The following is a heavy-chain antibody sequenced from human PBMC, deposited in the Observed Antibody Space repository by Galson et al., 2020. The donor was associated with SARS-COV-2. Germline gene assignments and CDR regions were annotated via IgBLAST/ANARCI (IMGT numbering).Heavy chain of an antibody. CDR3: ARGHCSSTSCFRDGLDV. CDR1: GFTFSSYG. J-gene: IGHJ6*02. Sequence: GSLRLSCAASGFTFSSYGMSWVRQAQIGKGLDWVAFISGSGGVTYNADSVKGRFTISRDNSLNTVYLQMNSLRGEDTAVYYCARGHCSSTSCFRDGLDVWGQGTTVTVSS. CDR2: ISGSGGVT. D-gene: IGHD2-2*01. V-gene: IGHV3-23*01.